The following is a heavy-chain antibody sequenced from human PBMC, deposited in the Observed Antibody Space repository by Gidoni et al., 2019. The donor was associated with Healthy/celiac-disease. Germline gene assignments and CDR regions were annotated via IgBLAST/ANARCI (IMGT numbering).Heavy chain of an antibody. Sequence: QVQLVESGGGVVQPGRSLRLAGAASGWTFSSYGMNWVRQAPGKGRGVVAVICYDGSNNSYADSVKGRFTISRDNSKNTLYLQMNSLRAEDTAVYYCARDGRYCSSTSCYDYYYYGMDVWGQGTTVTVSS. CDR2: ICYDGSNN. J-gene: IGHJ6*02. D-gene: IGHD2-2*01. CDR3: ARDGRYCSSTSCYDYYYYGMDV. CDR1: GWTFSSYG. V-gene: IGHV3-33*01.